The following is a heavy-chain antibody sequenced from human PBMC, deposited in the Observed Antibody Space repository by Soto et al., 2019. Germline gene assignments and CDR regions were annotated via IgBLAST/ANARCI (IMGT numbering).Heavy chain of an antibody. D-gene: IGHD2-2*01. Sequence: QVQLVESGGGMVQPGRSLRLSCAASGFTFSSYAMHWVRQAPGKGLEWVAVISYDGSNKYYADSVKGRFTISRDNSKNTRYLQMNSLRAEDTAVYYCARVRGKVVPAAGFDYSGQGTLVTVSS. J-gene: IGHJ4*02. V-gene: IGHV3-30-3*01. CDR1: GFTFSSYA. CDR3: ARVRGKVVPAAGFDY. CDR2: ISYDGSNK.